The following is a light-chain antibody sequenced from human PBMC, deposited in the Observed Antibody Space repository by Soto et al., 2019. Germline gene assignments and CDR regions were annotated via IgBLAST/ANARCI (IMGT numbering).Light chain of an antibody. CDR2: DVS. Sequence: QSALTQPASVSGSPGQSITVSCTGTSSDIGACNQVSWYQQYPGKAPKLVVYDVSNRPSGVSNRFSGTKSGNTASLTISGLQAEDEADYYCSSCTSSSTYVFGTGTKVTVL. J-gene: IGLJ1*01. CDR1: SSDIGACNQ. V-gene: IGLV2-14*03. CDR3: SSCTSSSTYV.